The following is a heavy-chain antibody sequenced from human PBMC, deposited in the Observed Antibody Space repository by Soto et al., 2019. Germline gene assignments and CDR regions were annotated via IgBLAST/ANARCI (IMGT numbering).Heavy chain of an antibody. CDR2: IKSQASGGTI. J-gene: IGHJ4*02. CDR1: GITFIYAW. Sequence: GGSLRLSCAASGITFIYAWMDWVRQAPGKRLEWVGRIKSQASGGTIDYAAPVKGRFTISRDDSKNTVYLQMDSLKTEDTAVYYCTHLLSLAHPYSYLWGQGTQVPSPQ. CDR3: THLLSLAHPYSYL. V-gene: IGHV3-15*07. D-gene: IGHD2-21*01.